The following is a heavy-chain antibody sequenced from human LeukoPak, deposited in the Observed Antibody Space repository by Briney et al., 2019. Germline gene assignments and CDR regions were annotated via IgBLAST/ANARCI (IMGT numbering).Heavy chain of an antibody. D-gene: IGHD3-10*01. CDR3: AGERLLVRGVITPYYFDY. CDR1: GFTFSSYG. CDR2: IRYDGSNK. Sequence: PGGSLRLSCAASGFTFSSYGMHWVRQAPGKGLEWVAFIRYDGSNKYYADSVKGRFTISRDNSKNTLYLQMNSLRAEDTAVYYCAGERLLVRGVITPYYFDYWGQGTLVTVSS. V-gene: IGHV3-30*02. J-gene: IGHJ4*02.